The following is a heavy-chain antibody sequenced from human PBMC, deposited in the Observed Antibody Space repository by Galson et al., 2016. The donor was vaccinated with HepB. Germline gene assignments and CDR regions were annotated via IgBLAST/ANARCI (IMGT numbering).Heavy chain of an antibody. CDR2: ISTGGSTI. CDR3: ATPTLIPPV. D-gene: IGHD4-17*01. J-gene: IGHJ3*01. CDR1: GFSFSSFP. Sequence: SLRLSCAASGFSFSSFPMNWVRQAPGKGLEWVAQISTGGSTIYYADSVKGRFTISRDNAKDSLYLQMNSLRDEDTAVYYCATPTLIPPVWGQGTMVTVSS. V-gene: IGHV3-48*02.